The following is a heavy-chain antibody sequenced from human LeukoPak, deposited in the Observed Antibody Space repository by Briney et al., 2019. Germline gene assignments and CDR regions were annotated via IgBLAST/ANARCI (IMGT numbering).Heavy chain of an antibody. CDR3: ARGLNDFWDCYYIAWFHP. V-gene: IGHV4-34*01. J-gene: IGHJ5*02. D-gene: IGHD3-3*01. Sequence: SETLSLTCAVYGGSFSGYYWSWIRQPPGKGLEWIGEINHSGSTNYNPSLKSRVTISVDTSKNQFSLKLSSVTAADTAVYYCARGLNDFWDCYYIAWFHPWGQGTLVTVSS. CDR2: INHSGST. CDR1: GGSFSGYY.